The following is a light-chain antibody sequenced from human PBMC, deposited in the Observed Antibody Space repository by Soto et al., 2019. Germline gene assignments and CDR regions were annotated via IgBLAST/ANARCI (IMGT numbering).Light chain of an antibody. Sequence: DIQMTQSPPTLSASVGDRVTITCRASQSISSWLAWYQQKPGKAPKLLIYKASSLESGVPSRFSGSGSGTEFTLTISSLQPDDFATYYCQQYNSGGFTFGPGTKVDIK. CDR2: KAS. V-gene: IGKV1-5*03. CDR1: QSISSW. CDR3: QQYNSGGFT. J-gene: IGKJ3*01.